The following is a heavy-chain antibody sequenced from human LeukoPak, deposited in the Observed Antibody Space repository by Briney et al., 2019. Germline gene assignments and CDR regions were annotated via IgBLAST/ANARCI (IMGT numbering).Heavy chain of an antibody. Sequence: GGSLRLSCEATGFTFSSYSMHWVRQAPGRGLEWVAVISYDGSNKYYGDSVKGRFTISRDNSKNTLYLQMNSLRAEDTAVYYCAKTPIAAAPYDYWGQGTLVTVSS. V-gene: IGHV3-30*18. J-gene: IGHJ4*02. CDR3: AKTPIAAAPYDY. CDR1: GFTFSSYS. D-gene: IGHD6-13*01. CDR2: ISYDGSNK.